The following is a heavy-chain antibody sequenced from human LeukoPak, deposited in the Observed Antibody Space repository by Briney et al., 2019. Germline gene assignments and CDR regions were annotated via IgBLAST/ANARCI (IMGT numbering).Heavy chain of an antibody. Sequence: PGGSLRPSCAASGFTFSSYAMSWVRQAPGKGPEWVSAISGSGGSTYYADSVKGRFTISRDNSKNTLYLQMNSLRADDTAVYYCAKRYSGYPDFDYWGQGTLVTVSS. CDR2: ISGSGGST. J-gene: IGHJ4*02. CDR3: AKRYSGYPDFDY. CDR1: GFTFSSYA. V-gene: IGHV3-23*01. D-gene: IGHD5-12*01.